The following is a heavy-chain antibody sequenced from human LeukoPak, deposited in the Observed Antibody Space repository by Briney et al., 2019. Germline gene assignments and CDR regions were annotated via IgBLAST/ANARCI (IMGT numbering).Heavy chain of an antibody. J-gene: IGHJ6*02. CDR2: ISAYNGNT. V-gene: IGHV1-18*01. CDR1: GYTFTSYG. D-gene: IGHD6-13*01. Sequence: ASVKVSCKASGYTFTSYGISWVRQAPGQGPEWMGWISAYNGNTNYAQKLQGRVTMTTDTSTSTAYMELRSLRSDDTAVYYCASTMRGSSSWYRFEGDYYGMDVWGQGTTVTVSS. CDR3: ASTMRGSSSWYRFEGDYYGMDV.